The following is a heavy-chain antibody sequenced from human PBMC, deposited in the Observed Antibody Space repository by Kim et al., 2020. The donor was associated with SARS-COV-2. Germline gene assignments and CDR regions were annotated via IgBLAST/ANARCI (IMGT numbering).Heavy chain of an antibody. CDR1: GFTFSNHA. Sequence: GGSLRLSCITSGFTFSNHAMSWVRPAPGGGLEWVSAISAGGDDTYYADSVRGRFTISRDNSKNTLYLQMNSLRADDTAVYYCVNTRPTDYEKGYYGLDV. D-gene: IGHD4-17*01. J-gene: IGHJ6*01. CDR3: VNTRPTDYEKGYYGLDV. V-gene: IGHV3-23*01. CDR2: ISAGGDDT.